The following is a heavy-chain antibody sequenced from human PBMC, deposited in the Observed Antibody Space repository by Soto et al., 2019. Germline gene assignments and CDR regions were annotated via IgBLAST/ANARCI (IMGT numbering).Heavy chain of an antibody. CDR3: AKDPRDSKGTMLRPNYYYGMDV. CDR1: GFIFSSYA. CDR2: IGTSGSTT. V-gene: IGHV3-23*01. Sequence: GGSLRLSCAASGFIFSSYAMSWVRQAPGKGLEWVSAIGTSGSTTYYADSVKGRFTISRDNSKNTLYLQMNSLRAEDTAVYYCAKDPRDSKGTMLRPNYYYGMDVWGQGTTVTVSS. D-gene: IGHD4-4*01. J-gene: IGHJ6*02.